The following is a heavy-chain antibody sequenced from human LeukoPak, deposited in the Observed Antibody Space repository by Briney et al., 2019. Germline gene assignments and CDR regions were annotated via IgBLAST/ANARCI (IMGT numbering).Heavy chain of an antibody. CDR1: GFTFNRDW. CDR2: IKEEGSEK. Sequence: GGSLRLSCTASGFTFNRDWTAWVRQAPGKGLEWVANIKEEGSEKNYVDSVKGRFTISRDNAENSVYLQMNDLRVEDTGVYYCATEEPSTSGWSYWGQGTVVTVSS. D-gene: IGHD6-19*01. V-gene: IGHV3-7*01. J-gene: IGHJ4*02. CDR3: ATEEPSTSGWSY.